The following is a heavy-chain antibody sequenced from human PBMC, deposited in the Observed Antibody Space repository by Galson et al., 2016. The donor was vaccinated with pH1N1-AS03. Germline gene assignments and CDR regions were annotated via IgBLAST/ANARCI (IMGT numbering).Heavy chain of an antibody. D-gene: IGHD5-24*01. Sequence: QSGAEVKKPGESLMISCKASGFRFTTYWIAWVRQLPGKGLEWMGFIYPGDSDTKYSPSFQGQLTISADKTISTAYLRWHSLKASDTAMYYCARGDGYNYHFDYWGQGTLVTVSS. CDR3: ARGDGYNYHFDY. CDR2: IYPGDSDT. V-gene: IGHV5-51*03. CDR1: GFRFTTYW. J-gene: IGHJ4*02.